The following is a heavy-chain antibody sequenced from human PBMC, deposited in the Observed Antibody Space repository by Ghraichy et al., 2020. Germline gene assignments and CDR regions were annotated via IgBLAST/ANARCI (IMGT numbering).Heavy chain of an antibody. CDR3: ARTVWLGNKRAHDY. D-gene: IGHD3-10*01. CDR1: GGSFSGYY. V-gene: IGHV4-34*01. Sequence: ETLSLTCAVYGGSFSGYYWSWIRQPPGKGLEWIGEINHSGSTNYNPSLKSRVAISVDTSKNQFSLKLSSVTAADTAVYYCARTVWLGNKRAHDYWGQGTLVTVSS. J-gene: IGHJ4*02. CDR2: INHSGST.